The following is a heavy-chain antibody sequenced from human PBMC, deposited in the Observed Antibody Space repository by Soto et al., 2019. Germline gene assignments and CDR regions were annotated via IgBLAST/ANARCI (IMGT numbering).Heavy chain of an antibody. Sequence: CKASGGAIGSNSISSAQHYPGQGLEWMGGIIPIFGTANYAQKFQGRVTITADESTSTAYMELSSLRSEDTAVYYCVTVPAAINPSDYYYYGMDVWGQGTTVTVSS. V-gene: IGHV1-69*01. CDR3: VTVPAAINPSDYYYYGMDV. J-gene: IGHJ6*02. CDR2: IIPIFGTA. D-gene: IGHD2-2*01. CDR1: GGAIGSNS.